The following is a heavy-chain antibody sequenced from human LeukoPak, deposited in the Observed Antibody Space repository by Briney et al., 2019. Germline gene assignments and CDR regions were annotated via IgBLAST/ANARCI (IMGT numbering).Heavy chain of an antibody. D-gene: IGHD3-10*01. CDR1: GGSFSGYY. CDR2: INHSGST. Sequence: SETLSLTCAVYGGSFSGYYWSWIRQPPGKGLEWIGEINHSGSTNYNPSLKSRVTISVDTSKNQFSLKLSSVTAADTAVYYCARTEVWFGELPSDHWGQGTLVTVSS. V-gene: IGHV4-34*01. CDR3: ARTEVWFGELPSDH. J-gene: IGHJ4*02.